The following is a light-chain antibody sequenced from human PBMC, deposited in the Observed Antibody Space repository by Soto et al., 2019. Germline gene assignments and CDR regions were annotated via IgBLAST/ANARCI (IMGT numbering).Light chain of an antibody. CDR2: EVS. CDR3: SSYAGINNFNV. CDR1: SSDVGGYNY. Sequence: QSALTQPPSASGSPGQSVTISCTGTSSDVGGYNYVSWYQQHPVKAPKLMIYEVSKRPSGVPDRFPGSMSRHTTSLTVSGLKAEDEADYYCSSYAGINNFNVFGTGTKVTGL. V-gene: IGLV2-8*01. J-gene: IGLJ1*01.